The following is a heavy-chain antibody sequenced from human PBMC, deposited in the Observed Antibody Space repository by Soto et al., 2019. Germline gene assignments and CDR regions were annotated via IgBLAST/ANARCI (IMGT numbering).Heavy chain of an antibody. D-gene: IGHD2-2*01. CDR1: GFTFSSYA. V-gene: IGHV3-23*01. Sequence: PGGSLRLSCAASGFTFSSYAMSWVRQAPGKGLEWVSAISGSGGSTYYADSVKGRFTISRDNSKNTLYLQMNSLRAEDTAVYYCAKATLVPAAISSVFDIWGQGTMVTVSS. J-gene: IGHJ3*02. CDR2: ISGSGGST. CDR3: AKATLVPAAISSVFDI.